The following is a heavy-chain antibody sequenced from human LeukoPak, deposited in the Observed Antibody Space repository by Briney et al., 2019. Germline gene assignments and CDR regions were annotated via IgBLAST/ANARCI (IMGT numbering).Heavy chain of an antibody. CDR3: AIGKVLGGLNWFDP. CDR1: GGSIGSYY. D-gene: IGHD3-16*01. V-gene: IGHV4-4*09. Sequence: SETLSLTYTVSGGSIGSYYWSWIRQPPGKGLEWIGYIYTSGRTHYNPPLKSRVTISVDTSKNQFSPKLSSVIAADTAVYYCAIGKVLGGLNWFDPWGQGTLVTVSS. CDR2: IYTSGRT. J-gene: IGHJ5*02.